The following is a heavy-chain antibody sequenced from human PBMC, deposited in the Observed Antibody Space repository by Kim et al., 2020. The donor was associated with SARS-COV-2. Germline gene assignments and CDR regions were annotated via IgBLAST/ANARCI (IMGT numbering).Heavy chain of an antibody. CDR2: IRSKANSYAT. J-gene: IGHJ6*02. CDR3: TRHEEGGSSWYYDYYYGMDV. D-gene: IGHD6-13*01. Sequence: GGSLRLSCAASGFTFSGSAMHWVRQASGKGLEWVGRIRSKANSYATAYAASVKGRFTISRDDSKNTAYLQMNSLKTEDTAVYYCTRHEEGGSSWYYDYYYGMDVWGQGTTVTVSS. CDR1: GFTFSGSA. V-gene: IGHV3-73*01.